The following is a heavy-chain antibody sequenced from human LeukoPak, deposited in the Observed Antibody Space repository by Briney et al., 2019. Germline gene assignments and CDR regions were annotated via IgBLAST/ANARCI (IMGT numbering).Heavy chain of an antibody. J-gene: IGHJ6*03. CDR1: GDSISEYY. Sequence: SETLSLTCSVSGDSISEYYWAWIRQTPGKGLEWIGEVYYSGSTHYNPSLKSRVTIAVDTSKNQFSLTLRSVTAADTAVYYCARESITMVRGVIIRPPDYYYYYMDVWGKGTTVTVSS. CDR2: VYYSGST. D-gene: IGHD3-10*01. V-gene: IGHV4-59*12. CDR3: ARESITMVRGVIIRPPDYYYYYMDV.